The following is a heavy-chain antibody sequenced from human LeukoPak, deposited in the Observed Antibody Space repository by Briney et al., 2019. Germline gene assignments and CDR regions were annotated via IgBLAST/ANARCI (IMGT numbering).Heavy chain of an antibody. J-gene: IGHJ6*04. CDR1: GGSITSYY. CDR2: IYYSGST. Sequence: ASETLSLTCTVSGGSITSYYWSWIRQPPGKGLGWIGYIYYSGSTNYNPSLKSRVTISVDTSKNQFSLKLSSVTAADAAVYFCARQGGFASSAGVWGKGTTVTVSS. V-gene: IGHV4-59*08. CDR3: ARQGGFASSAGV. D-gene: IGHD2-2*01.